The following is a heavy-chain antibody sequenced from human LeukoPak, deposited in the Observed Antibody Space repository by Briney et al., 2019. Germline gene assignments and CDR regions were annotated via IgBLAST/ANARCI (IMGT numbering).Heavy chain of an antibody. V-gene: IGHV3-30*18. J-gene: IGHJ5*02. D-gene: IGHD4-23*01. Sequence: GGSLRLSCAASGFTFSSYGMHWVRQAPGKGLEWVAVISYDGSNKYYADSVKGRFTISRDNSKNTLYLQMNSLRAEDTAVYYCAKGRQAHTVVSNWFDPWGQGTLVTVSS. CDR3: AKGRQAHTVVSNWFDP. CDR2: ISYDGSNK. CDR1: GFTFSSYG.